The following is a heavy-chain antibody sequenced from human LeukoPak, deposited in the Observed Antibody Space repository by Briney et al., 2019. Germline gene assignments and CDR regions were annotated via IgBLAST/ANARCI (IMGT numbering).Heavy chain of an antibody. CDR3: AREAYYDFWSGYYGALGGYYYMDV. V-gene: IGHV4-39*07. J-gene: IGHJ6*03. CDR2: IYYSGST. Sequence: PSETLSLTCTVSGGSISSGSYYWGWIRQPPGKGLEWIGSIYYSGSTYYNPSLKSRVTISVDTSKNQFSLKLSSVTAADTAVYYCAREAYYDFWSGYYGALGGYYYMDVWGKGTTVTVSS. D-gene: IGHD3-3*01. CDR1: GGSISSGSYY.